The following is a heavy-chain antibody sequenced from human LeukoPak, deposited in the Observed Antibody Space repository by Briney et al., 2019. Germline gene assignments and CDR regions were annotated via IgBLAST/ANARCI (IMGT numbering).Heavy chain of an antibody. CDR1: GYTFTGYY. CDR3: ARGIKKGYSYGLDAFDI. J-gene: IGHJ3*02. D-gene: IGHD5-18*01. Sequence: ASVKVSCKASGYTFTGYYMHWVRQAPGQGLEWMGWINPNSGGTNYAQKFQGRVTMTRDTSISTAYMELSRLRSDDTAVYYCARGIKKGYSYGLDAFDIWGQGTMVTVSS. V-gene: IGHV1-2*02. CDR2: INPNSGGT.